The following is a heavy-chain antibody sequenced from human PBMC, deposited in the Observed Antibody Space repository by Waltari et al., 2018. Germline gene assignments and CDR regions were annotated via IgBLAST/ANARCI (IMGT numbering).Heavy chain of an antibody. CDR3: ARDQEGYFDY. Sequence: EVQLVESGGGLVKPGGSLRLSCAASGFTFSSYSMNWVRQAPGKGLEWVSSISSSSSYIYHADSVKGRFTISRDNAKNSLYLQMNSLRAEDTAVYYCARDQEGYFDYWGQGTLVTVSS. CDR1: GFTFSSYS. J-gene: IGHJ4*02. V-gene: IGHV3-21*01. CDR2: ISSSSSYI.